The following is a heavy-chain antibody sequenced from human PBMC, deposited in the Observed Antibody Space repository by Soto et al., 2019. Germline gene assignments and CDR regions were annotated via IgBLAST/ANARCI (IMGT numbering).Heavy chain of an antibody. CDR1: GYTFTSYG. D-gene: IGHD2-2*01. CDR2: ISAYNGNT. Sequence: QVQLVQSGAEVKKPGASVKVSCKASGYTFTSYGISWVRQAPGQGLAWMGGISAYNGNTNYAQKLQSRVTMTTDTTTSAADMEMRSLRPDGPAVYYCAREPAAINGARRYYYSYMDVWGKGTTVTVSS. CDR3: AREPAAINGARRYYYSYMDV. V-gene: IGHV1-18*01. J-gene: IGHJ6*03.